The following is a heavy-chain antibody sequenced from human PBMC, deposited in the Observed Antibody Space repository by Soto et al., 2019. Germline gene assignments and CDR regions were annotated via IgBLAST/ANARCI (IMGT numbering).Heavy chain of an antibody. J-gene: IGHJ5*02. D-gene: IGHD2-8*01. V-gene: IGHV1-18*01. Sequence: ASVKVSCKASGYTFTSYGISWVRQAPGQGLEWMGWISAHNGNTNYAQKLQGRVTMTTDTSTSTAYMELRSLRSDDTAVYYCARDPGLVYPINWFAPWGQGTLVTVSS. CDR3: ARDPGLVYPINWFAP. CDR2: ISAHNGNT. CDR1: GYTFTSYG.